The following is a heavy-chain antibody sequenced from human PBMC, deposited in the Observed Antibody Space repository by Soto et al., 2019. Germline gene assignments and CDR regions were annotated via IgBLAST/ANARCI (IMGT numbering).Heavy chain of an antibody. CDR3: AKAPTAAGTYWVDY. CDR2: IGGSGITT. V-gene: IGHV3-23*01. D-gene: IGHD6-13*01. Sequence: EVQLLESGGGSVPPGGSLRLSCAASGFTFSRYSMAWVRQAPGQGLEWVSSIGGSGITTYSADSVKGRFTISRDNSKDTLYLEMDSLRAEDTAVYYCAKAPTAAGTYWVDYWGQGTLVTVSS. CDR1: GFTFSRYS. J-gene: IGHJ4*02.